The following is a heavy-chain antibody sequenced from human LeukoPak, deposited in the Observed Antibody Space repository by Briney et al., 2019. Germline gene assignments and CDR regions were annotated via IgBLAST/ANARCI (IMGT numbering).Heavy chain of an antibody. CDR1: GFIFSNYA. J-gene: IGHJ3*02. D-gene: IGHD3-10*01. CDR2: ISGSGDST. Sequence: GGSLRLSCAVSGFIFSNYAMNWVRQAPGKGLEWVSAISGSGDSTNYADSVKGRFTISRDNSKNTLSLQMNSLRAEDTAVYYCAKDHDYYASGPIWGQGTMVTVSS. CDR3: AKDHDYYASGPI. V-gene: IGHV3-23*01.